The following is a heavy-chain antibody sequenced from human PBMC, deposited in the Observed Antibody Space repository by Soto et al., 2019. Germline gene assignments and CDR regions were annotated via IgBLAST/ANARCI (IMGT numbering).Heavy chain of an antibody. CDR2: ISAYNGNT. J-gene: IGHJ3*02. CDR1: GYTFTSYG. V-gene: IGHV1-18*01. Sequence: ASVKVSCKASGYTFTSYGISWVRQAPGQGLEWMGWISAYNGNTNYAQKLQGRVTMTTDTSTSTAYMELRSLRSDDTAVYYCSGTYYDFWSGYYSGDFDIWGQGTMVTVSS. D-gene: IGHD3-3*01. CDR3: SGTYYDFWSGYYSGDFDI.